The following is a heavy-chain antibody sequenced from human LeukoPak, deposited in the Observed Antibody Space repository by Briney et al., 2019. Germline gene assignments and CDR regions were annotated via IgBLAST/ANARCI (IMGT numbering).Heavy chain of an antibody. CDR3: ARDVSY. CDR1: GFTFSTYS. D-gene: IGHD5/OR15-5a*01. Sequence: PGGSLRLSCAASGFTFSTYSMKWVRQAPGKGLEWVSVIFSGGDTYYADSVKGRFTISRDNSRNTLYLQMNSLRAEDTAVYYCARDVSYWGQGTLVTVSS. J-gene: IGHJ4*02. V-gene: IGHV3-66*01. CDR2: IFSGGDT.